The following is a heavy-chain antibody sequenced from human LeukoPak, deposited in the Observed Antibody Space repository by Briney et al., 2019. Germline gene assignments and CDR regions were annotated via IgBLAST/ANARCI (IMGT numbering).Heavy chain of an antibody. J-gene: IGHJ4*02. D-gene: IGHD2-15*01. CDR3: AKDRSGYCGGGSCYSAGFFDY. Sequence: SETLSLTCAVYGGSFSGYYWSWIRQPPGKGLEWIGEIYHSGSTNYNPSLKSRVTISVDKSKNQFSLKLSSVTAADTAVYYCAKDRSGYCGGGSCYSAGFFDYWGQGTLVTVSS. CDR1: GGSFSGYY. CDR2: IYHSGST. V-gene: IGHV4-34*01.